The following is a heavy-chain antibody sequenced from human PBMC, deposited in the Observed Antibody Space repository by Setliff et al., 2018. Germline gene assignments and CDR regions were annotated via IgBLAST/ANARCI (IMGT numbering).Heavy chain of an antibody. D-gene: IGHD2-2*01. Sequence: GGSLRLSCVTSGFTFSTYWMHWVRQAPGQGLAWVARISTDGSSITYADSVKGRFTVSRDNAMDTLFLQMNGLTTDDTAKYFCAKDRWGYADPWGQGTLVTVSS. CDR1: GFTFSTYW. V-gene: IGHV3-74*03. J-gene: IGHJ5*02. CDR3: AKDRWGYADP. CDR2: ISTDGSSI.